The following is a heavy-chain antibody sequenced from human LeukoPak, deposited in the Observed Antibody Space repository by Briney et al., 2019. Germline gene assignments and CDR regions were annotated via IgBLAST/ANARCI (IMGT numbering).Heavy chain of an antibody. V-gene: IGHV1-69*01. CDR2: IIPIFGTA. CDR3: ARVPRRNSSSYYFDY. J-gene: IGHJ4*02. Sequence: SVKVSCKASGGTFSSYAISWVRQAPGQGLEWMGGIIPIFGTANYAQKFQGRVTITADQSTSTAYMELSSLRSEDTAVYYCARVPRRNSSSYYFDYWGQGTLVTVSS. D-gene: IGHD6-6*01. CDR1: GGTFSSYA.